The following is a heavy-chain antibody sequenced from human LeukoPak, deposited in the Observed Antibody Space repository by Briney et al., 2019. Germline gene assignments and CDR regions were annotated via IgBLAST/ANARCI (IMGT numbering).Heavy chain of an antibody. D-gene: IGHD3-22*01. CDR3: ARARLDYYDSSGSHL. J-gene: IGHJ4*02. V-gene: IGHV4-34*01. CDR2: INHSGST. Sequence: SETLSLTCAVYGGSFSGYYWSWIREPPGKGLEWIGEINHSGSTNYNPSLKSRVTISVDTSKNQFSLKLSSVTAADTAVYYCARARLDYYDSSGSHLWGQGTLVTVSS. CDR1: GGSFSGYY.